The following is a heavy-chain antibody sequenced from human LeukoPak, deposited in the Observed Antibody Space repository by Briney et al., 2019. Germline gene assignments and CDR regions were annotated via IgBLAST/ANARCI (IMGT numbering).Heavy chain of an antibody. J-gene: IGHJ4*02. CDR2: IIPIFGTA. D-gene: IGHD3-22*01. CDR1: GGTFSSYA. V-gene: IGHV1-69*05. Sequence: GASVKVSCKASGGTFSSYAISWVRQAPGQGLEWMGGIIPIFGTANYAQKFQGRVTITTDESTSTAYMELSSLRSEDTAVYYCASHPRYDSSGYYSHYWGQGTLVTVSS. CDR3: ASHPRYDSSGYYSHY.